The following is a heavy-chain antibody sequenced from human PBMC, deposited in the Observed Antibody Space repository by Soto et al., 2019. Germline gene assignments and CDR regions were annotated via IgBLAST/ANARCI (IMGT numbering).Heavy chain of an antibody. J-gene: IGHJ4*02. CDR3: GRGRSGQIVVFY. CDR1: GYTFTGHY. Sequence: ASVKVFCKASGYTFTGHYIHWVRQAPEQGPEWMGEIGPESGATRYAQKFQGRVTMTRDMSITTVYMELNNLSPDDTAVYYCGRGRSGQIVVFYWGQGTPVTV. V-gene: IGHV1-2*02. CDR2: IGPESGAT. D-gene: IGHD1-26*01.